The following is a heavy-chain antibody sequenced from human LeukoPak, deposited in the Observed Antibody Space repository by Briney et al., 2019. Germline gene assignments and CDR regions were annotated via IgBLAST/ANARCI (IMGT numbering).Heavy chain of an antibody. Sequence: SETLSLTCTVSGGSISSYYWSWIRQPPGKGLEWIGYIYYSGSTNYNPSLKSRVTISVDTSKNQFSLKLSSVTAADTAVYYCARGARFVDYWGQGTLVTVSP. J-gene: IGHJ4*02. CDR3: ARGARFVDY. CDR2: IYYSGST. CDR1: GGSISSYY. V-gene: IGHV4-59*01. D-gene: IGHD3-10*01.